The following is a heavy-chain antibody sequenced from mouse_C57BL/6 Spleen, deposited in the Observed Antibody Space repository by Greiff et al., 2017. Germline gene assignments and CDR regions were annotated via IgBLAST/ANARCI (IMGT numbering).Heavy chain of an antibody. CDR1: GFTFSDYG. CDR2: ISSGSSTI. CDR3: ARHGGYLYYFDY. J-gene: IGHJ2*01. D-gene: IGHD2-3*01. V-gene: IGHV5-17*01. Sequence: EVKLMESGGGLVKPGGSLKLSCAASGFTFSDYGMHWVRQAPEKGLEWVAYISSGSSTIYYADTVKGRFTISRDNAKNTLFLQMTSLRSEDTAMYYCARHGGYLYYFDYWGQGTTLTVSS.